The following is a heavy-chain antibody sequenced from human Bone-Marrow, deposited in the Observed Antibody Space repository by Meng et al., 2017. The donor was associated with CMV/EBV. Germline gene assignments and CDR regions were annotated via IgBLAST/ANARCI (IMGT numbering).Heavy chain of an antibody. CDR3: ARGRGRLAAAGTGRRFDY. D-gene: IGHD6-13*01. V-gene: IGHV4-34*01. Sequence: RSFSCYCWGWLRQPPGKGLEWIGEIHPSGSTNYNPSLKRRVTISVDTSKNQFSLKLSSVTAADTAVYYCARGRGRLAAAGTGRRFDYWGQGTLVTVSS. J-gene: IGHJ4*02. CDR2: IHPSGST. CDR1: RSFSCYC.